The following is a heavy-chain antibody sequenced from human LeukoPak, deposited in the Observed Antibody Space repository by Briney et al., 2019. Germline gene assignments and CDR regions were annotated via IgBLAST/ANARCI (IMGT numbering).Heavy chain of an antibody. Sequence: PGGSLRLSCAASGFAFSSNGMSWVRRAPGKGLEWVAGFSGSGSKTYYADSVKGRFTIPRDNSKSTLYLQTNSLRAEDTAVYHCAKLRYSAIDYWGQGTLVTVSS. D-gene: IGHD5-18*01. V-gene: IGHV3-23*01. CDR1: GFAFSSNG. CDR2: FSGSGSKT. CDR3: AKLRYSAIDY. J-gene: IGHJ4*02.